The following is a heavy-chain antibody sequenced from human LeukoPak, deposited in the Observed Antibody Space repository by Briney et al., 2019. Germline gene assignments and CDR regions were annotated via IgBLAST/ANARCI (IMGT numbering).Heavy chain of an antibody. D-gene: IGHD7-27*01. CDR2: IYYSGGT. J-gene: IGHJ2*01. CDR3: ARHFPNGALRGWYFDL. Sequence: SETLSLTCTVSGGPISSTSYYWGWIRQPPGKGLEWIGSIYYSGGTYYNPSLKSRVTISVDTSKNQFSLKLSSVTAAETAVFYCARHFPNGALRGWYFDLWGRGNLVTVSS. CDR1: GGPISSTSYY. V-gene: IGHV4-39*01.